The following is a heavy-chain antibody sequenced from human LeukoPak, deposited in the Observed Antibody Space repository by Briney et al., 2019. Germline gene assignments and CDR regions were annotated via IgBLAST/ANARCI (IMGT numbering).Heavy chain of an antibody. V-gene: IGHV1-46*02. J-gene: IGHJ6*02. Sequence: ASVKVSCKASGYTFNSYDINWVRQAPGQGLEWMGIINPSGGSTSYAQKFQGRVTMTRDTSTSTVYMELSSLRSEDTAVYYCARERLPVLRFLEWLPVYGMDVWGQGTTVTVSS. D-gene: IGHD3-3*01. CDR2: INPSGGST. CDR1: GYTFNSYD. CDR3: ARERLPVLRFLEWLPVYGMDV.